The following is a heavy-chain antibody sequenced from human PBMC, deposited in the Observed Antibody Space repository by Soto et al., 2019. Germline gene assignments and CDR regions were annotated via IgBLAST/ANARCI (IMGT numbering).Heavy chain of an antibody. V-gene: IGHV3-48*01. CDR3: AREPFMITFGGVIVQHFDY. D-gene: IGHD3-16*02. CDR1: GFTFSSYN. Sequence: EVQLVESGGGLVQPGGSLRLSCAASGFTFSSYNINWVRQAPGKGLEWVSYISSSGTIYYADSVKGRFTISRDDAQNSLYLHMNNLRAEDTAVYYCAREPFMITFGGVIVQHFDYWGQGTLVTVSS. J-gene: IGHJ4*02. CDR2: ISSSGTI.